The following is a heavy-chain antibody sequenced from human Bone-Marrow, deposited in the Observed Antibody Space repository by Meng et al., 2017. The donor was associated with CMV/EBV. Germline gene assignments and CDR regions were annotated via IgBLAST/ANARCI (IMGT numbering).Heavy chain of an antibody. CDR1: GFTFGNYW. J-gene: IGHJ6*02. D-gene: IGHD6-19*01. Sequence: ESLKISCAASGFTFGNYWMTWVRQAPGKGLEWIGEINRSGSSSYNPSLKSRVTISIDTSKNQFSLKVNSVTAAETAIYYCARESFSVAGSLYYGMDVWGQGTTVTVSS. CDR2: INRSGSS. CDR3: ARESFSVAGSLYYGMDV. V-gene: IGHV4-34*01.